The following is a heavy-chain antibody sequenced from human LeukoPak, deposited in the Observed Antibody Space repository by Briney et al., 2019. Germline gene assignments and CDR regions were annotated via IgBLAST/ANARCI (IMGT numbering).Heavy chain of an antibody. Sequence: KTSETLSLTCAVSGGSISSGDYPWSWIRQPPGKGLEWIGYIYHSGRTFYNPSLKSRVTISVDTSKNQISLEVTSVTAADTAVYYCARDGGYGHYDYWGRGTLVTVSS. CDR1: GGSISSGDYP. J-gene: IGHJ4*02. CDR3: ARDGGYGHYDY. D-gene: IGHD5-18*01. V-gene: IGHV4-30-2*01. CDR2: IYHSGRT.